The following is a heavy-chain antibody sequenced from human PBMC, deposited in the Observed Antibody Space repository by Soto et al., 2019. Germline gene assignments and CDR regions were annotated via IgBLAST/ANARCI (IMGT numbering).Heavy chain of an antibody. Sequence: PSETLSLTCAVSGGSISSSNWWSWVRQPPGKGLEWIGEIYHSGRTYYNPSLKSRVTISVDTSMNQFSLNLLSMTAADTAVYYCARWVEVSLDYFASWGQGIPVTVSS. CDR3: ARWVEVSLDYFAS. J-gene: IGHJ4*02. CDR1: GGSISSSNW. CDR2: IYHSGRT. D-gene: IGHD2-15*01. V-gene: IGHV4-4*02.